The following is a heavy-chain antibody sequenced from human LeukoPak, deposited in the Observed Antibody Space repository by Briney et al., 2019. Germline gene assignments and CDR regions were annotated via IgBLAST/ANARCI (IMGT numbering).Heavy chain of an antibody. CDR1: GFTFSNYG. CDR3: AKQGAYFFDY. Sequence: PGRSLRLSCAASGFTFSNYGMHWVRQAPGKGLEYVATIKPDGSEQLYVGSAKGRFTISKDSAKNSVFLQINSLRAEDTAMYYCAKQGAYFFDYWGQGTLVTVSS. CDR2: IKPDGSEQ. J-gene: IGHJ4*02. V-gene: IGHV3-7*01.